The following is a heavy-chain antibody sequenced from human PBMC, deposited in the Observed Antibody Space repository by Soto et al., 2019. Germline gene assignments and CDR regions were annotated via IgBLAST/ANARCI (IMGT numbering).Heavy chain of an antibody. D-gene: IGHD3-10*01. Sequence: ASVKVSCKASGYTFTSYYMHWVRQAPGQGLEWMGIINPSGGSTSYAQKFQGRVTMTRDTSTSTVYMELSSLRSEDTAVYYCAREESNRGETLQYYYYYCMDVWGQGTTVTVSS. V-gene: IGHV1-46*01. CDR2: INPSGGST. J-gene: IGHJ6*02. CDR1: GYTFTSYY. CDR3: AREESNRGETLQYYYYYCMDV.